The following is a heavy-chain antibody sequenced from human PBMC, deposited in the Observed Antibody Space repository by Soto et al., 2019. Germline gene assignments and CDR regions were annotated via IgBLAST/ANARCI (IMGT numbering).Heavy chain of an antibody. CDR1: GGSFSGYY. Sequence: SETLSLTCAVYGGSFSGYYWSWIRQPPGKGLEWIGEINHSGSTNYNPSLKSRVTISVDTSKNQFSLKLSSVTAADTAVYYCASLYSRVHYYYYMDVWGKGTTVTVSS. J-gene: IGHJ6*03. CDR3: ASLYSRVHYYYYMDV. CDR2: INHSGST. D-gene: IGHD6-13*01. V-gene: IGHV4-34*01.